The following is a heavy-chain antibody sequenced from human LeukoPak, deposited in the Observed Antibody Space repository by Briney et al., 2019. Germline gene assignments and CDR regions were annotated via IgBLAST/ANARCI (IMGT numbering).Heavy chain of an antibody. J-gene: IGHJ4*02. CDR1: GGSIRSSYYY. V-gene: IGHV4-39*02. CDR3: ARDEGGGGY. CDR2: IYDSGST. Sequence: SETLSLTCTVSGGSIRSSYYYWGWIRQPPGKGLEWIGSIYDSGSTCYNPSLKSRVTISVDTSKNQFSLKLSSVTAADTAVYYCARDEGGGGYWGQGTLVTVSS. D-gene: IGHD3-10*01.